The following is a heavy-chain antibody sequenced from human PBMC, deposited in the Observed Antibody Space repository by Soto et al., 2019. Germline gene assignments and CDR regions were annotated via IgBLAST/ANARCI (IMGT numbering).Heavy chain of an antibody. V-gene: IGHV1-46*02. D-gene: IGHD4-17*01. Sequence: QVQLMQSGAEVRKPGASVRLSCETSGYNFNQYNIHWVRQAPGQGLEWMGIINLRGGTTEYAHKFRGRVTVTGDTSTRTAYMELRSLRSDDTAIYFCARGPDDSDVPRWDYWGQGTLVTVSS. CDR2: INLRGGTT. CDR1: GYNFNQYN. CDR3: ARGPDDSDVPRWDY. J-gene: IGHJ4*02.